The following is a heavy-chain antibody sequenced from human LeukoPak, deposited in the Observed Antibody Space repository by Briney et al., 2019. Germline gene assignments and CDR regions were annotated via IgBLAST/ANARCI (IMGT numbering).Heavy chain of an antibody. D-gene: IGHD3-10*01. CDR1: GGSITSSY. Sequence: SETLSLTCTVSGGSITSSYWNWIRQPPGKGLEWIGYIYYSGFTKYNPSLKSRVTISVDTSKNQFSLKLSSVTAADTAVYYCAKCRRMVDAFDIWGQGTMVTVSS. CDR2: IYYSGFT. CDR3: AKCRRMVDAFDI. V-gene: IGHV4-59*08. J-gene: IGHJ3*02.